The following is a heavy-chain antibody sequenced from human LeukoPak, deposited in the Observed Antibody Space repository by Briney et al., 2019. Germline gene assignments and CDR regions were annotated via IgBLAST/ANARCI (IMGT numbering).Heavy chain of an antibody. CDR3: AKANGRYGLDV. CDR1: QFTFSDYT. V-gene: IGHV3-21*04. D-gene: IGHD2-8*01. Sequence: GGSLRLSCAASQFTFSDYTMNWVRRAPGKGLEWVSSISTRSDYIYYADSTKGRFTISRDNSKNTLYLQMDSLRDEDTALYYCAKANGRYGLDVWGQGTTVTASS. J-gene: IGHJ6*02. CDR2: ISTRSDYI.